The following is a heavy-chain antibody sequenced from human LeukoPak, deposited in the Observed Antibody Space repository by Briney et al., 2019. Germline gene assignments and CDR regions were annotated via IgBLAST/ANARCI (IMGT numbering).Heavy chain of an antibody. V-gene: IGHV1-8*01. Sequence: ASVKVSCKASGDTFTSYDINWVRQATGQGLVWMGWMNPNSGNTGYAQKFQGRLTMNRNTSISTAYMELSSLRSEDTAVYYCARVSSDWNVRVFDYSGQGTLVTVSS. CDR3: ARVSSDWNVRVFDY. CDR1: GDTFTSYD. CDR2: MNPNSGNT. D-gene: IGHD6-19*01. J-gene: IGHJ4*02.